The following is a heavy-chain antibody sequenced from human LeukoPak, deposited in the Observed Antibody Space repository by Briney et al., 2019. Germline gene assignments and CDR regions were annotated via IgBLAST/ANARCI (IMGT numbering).Heavy chain of an antibody. J-gene: IGHJ5*02. CDR2: ISAYNGNT. Sequence: ASVKVSCKASGYTFTGYYMHRVRQAPGQGLEWMGWISAYNGNTNYAQKLQGRVTMTTDTSTSTAYMELRSLRSDDTAVYYCARVGATTQGVGWFDPWGQGTLVTVSS. CDR3: ARVGATTQGVGWFDP. CDR1: GYTFTGYY. D-gene: IGHD1-26*01. V-gene: IGHV1-18*04.